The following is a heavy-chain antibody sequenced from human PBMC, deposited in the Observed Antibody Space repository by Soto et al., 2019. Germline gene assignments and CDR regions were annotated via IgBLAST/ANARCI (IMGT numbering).Heavy chain of an antibody. V-gene: IGHV1-18*01. CDR2: ISAYNGNT. Sequence: GASVKVSCKASGYTFTSYGISWVRQAPGQGLEWMGWISAYNGNTNYAQKLQGRVTMTTDTSTSTAYMELRRLRSDDTAVYSCARYYPAEDWFDPWGQGSLVTASS. CDR1: GYTFTSYG. CDR3: ARYYPAEDWFDP. J-gene: IGHJ5*02. D-gene: IGHD3-10*01.